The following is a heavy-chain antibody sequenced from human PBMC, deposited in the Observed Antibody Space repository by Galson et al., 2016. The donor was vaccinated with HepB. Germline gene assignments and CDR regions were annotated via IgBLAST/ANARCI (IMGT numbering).Heavy chain of an antibody. D-gene: IGHD3-10*01. J-gene: IGHJ6*02. V-gene: IGHV3-7*01. CDR3: ARLSHRKVRGGLRRVFGLGGMDV. Sequence: SLRLSCAGSGFSFSDYWMTWVRQAPGEGLEWVANIKDDGIETNHVDSVKGRFTISRDNAKNSLFLQANSLRVEDTAVYYCARLSHRKVRGGLRRVFGLGGMDVWGRGTTVTVS. CDR2: IKDDGIET. CDR1: GFSFSDYW.